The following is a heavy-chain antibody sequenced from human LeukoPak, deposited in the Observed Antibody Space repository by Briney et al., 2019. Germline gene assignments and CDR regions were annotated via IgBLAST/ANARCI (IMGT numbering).Heavy chain of an antibody. CDR2: ISGSGGST. D-gene: IGHD4-17*01. Sequence: GGSLRLSCAASGFTFSSYAMSWVRQAPGKGLEWVSAISGSGGSTYYADSVKGRFTISRNNSKNTLYLQMNSLRAEDTAVYYCASGDYFGERYAFDIWGQGTMVTVSS. CDR1: GFTFSSYA. J-gene: IGHJ3*02. CDR3: ASGDYFGERYAFDI. V-gene: IGHV3-23*01.